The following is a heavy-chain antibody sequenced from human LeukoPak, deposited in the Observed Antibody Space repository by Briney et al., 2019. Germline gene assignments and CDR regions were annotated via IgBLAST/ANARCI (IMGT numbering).Heavy chain of an antibody. CDR1: GFTFSSYG. J-gene: IGHJ6*04. CDR3: AKGPSGMDV. CDR2: ISYDGSNK. V-gene: IGHV3-30*18. Sequence: GGSLGLSCAASGFTFSSYGMHWVRQAPGKGLEWVAVISYDGSNKYYADSVKGRFTISRDNSKNTLYLQMNSLRAEDTAVYYCAKGPSGMDVWGKGTTVTVSS.